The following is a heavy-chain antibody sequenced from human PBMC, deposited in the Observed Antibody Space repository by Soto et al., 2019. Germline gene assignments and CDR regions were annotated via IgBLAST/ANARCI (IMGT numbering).Heavy chain of an antibody. D-gene: IGHD4-17*01. J-gene: IGHJ6*02. CDR3: ARVDSEKTTVTENYGMDV. Sequence: SVKVSCKASGGTFSSYAISWVRQAPGQGLEWMGGIIPIFGTANYAQKFQGRVTITADKSTSTAYMELSSLRSEDTAVYYCARVDSEKTTVTENYGMDVWGQGTTVTVSS. V-gene: IGHV1-69*06. CDR1: GGTFSSYA. CDR2: IIPIFGTA.